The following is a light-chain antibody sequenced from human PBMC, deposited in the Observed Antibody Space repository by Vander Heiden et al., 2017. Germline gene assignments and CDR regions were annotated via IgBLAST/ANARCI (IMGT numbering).Light chain of an antibody. CDR3: ASWDESLSGVV. Sequence: QSVLTHPPSASGTPGQRVSISCSGSRSNIATNYVYWYQQLPGTAPKLLIYMSSQRPSGVPDRFSGSKSGTSASLAISGLRSEDEADYYCASWDESLSGVVFGGGTKLTVL. CDR2: MSS. J-gene: IGLJ2*01. CDR1: RSNIATNY. V-gene: IGLV1-47*01.